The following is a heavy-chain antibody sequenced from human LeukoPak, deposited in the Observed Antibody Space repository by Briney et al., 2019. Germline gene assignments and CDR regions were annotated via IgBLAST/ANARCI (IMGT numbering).Heavy chain of an antibody. V-gene: IGHV4-34*01. D-gene: IGHD1-26*01. CDR1: GFTFSSYA. CDR3: ARHEWELRHAFGI. Sequence: GSLRLSCAASGFTFSSYAMSWVRQPPGKGLEWIGEINHSGSTNYNPSPKSRVTISVDTSKNQFSLKLSSVTAADTAVYYCARHEWELRHAFGIWGQGTMVTVSS. J-gene: IGHJ3*02. CDR2: INHSGST.